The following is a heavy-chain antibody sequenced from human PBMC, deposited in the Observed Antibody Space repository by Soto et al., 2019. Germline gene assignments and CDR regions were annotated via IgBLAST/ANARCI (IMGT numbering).Heavy chain of an antibody. V-gene: IGHV6-1*01. J-gene: IGHJ6*04. CDR3: ARGTLMWRLVARPDCYFYGMDF. Sequence: SQTLSLTCGISGDSVSSISATWNWIRQSPSRGLEWLGRTYYRSKWYNDYAESVKSRITIIPDTSKNQFSLQLNAVSPEDTAVYYCARGTLMWRLVARPDCYFYGMDFWGRGTTVTV. CDR2: TYYRSKWYN. CDR1: GDSVSSISAT. D-gene: IGHD6-6*01.